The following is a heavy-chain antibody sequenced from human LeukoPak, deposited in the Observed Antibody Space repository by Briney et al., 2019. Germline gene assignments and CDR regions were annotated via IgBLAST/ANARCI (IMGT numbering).Heavy chain of an antibody. Sequence: GASVKVSCKASGYTFTGYYMHWVRQAPGQGLEWMGWINPNSGGTNYAQKFQGRVTMTRDTSISTAYMELSRLRSDDTAVYYCARMTYYYDSSGYGQNFDYWGQGTLVTVSS. CDR1: GYTFTGYY. CDR3: ARMTYYYDSSGYGQNFDY. V-gene: IGHV1-2*02. CDR2: INPNSGGT. J-gene: IGHJ4*02. D-gene: IGHD3-22*01.